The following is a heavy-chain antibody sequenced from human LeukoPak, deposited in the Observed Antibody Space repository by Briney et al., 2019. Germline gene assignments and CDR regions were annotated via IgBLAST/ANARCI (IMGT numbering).Heavy chain of an antibody. CDR3: ARYYGSGSYYKNYFDY. Sequence: PGGSLRLSCAASGFTFSSYEMNWVRQAPGKGLEWVSYISSSGSTIYYADSVKGRFTISRDNAKNSLYLQMNSLRAEDTAVYYCARYYGSGSYYKNYFDYWGQGTLVTVSS. CDR1: GFTFSSYE. D-gene: IGHD3-10*01. V-gene: IGHV3-48*03. J-gene: IGHJ4*02. CDR2: ISSSGSTI.